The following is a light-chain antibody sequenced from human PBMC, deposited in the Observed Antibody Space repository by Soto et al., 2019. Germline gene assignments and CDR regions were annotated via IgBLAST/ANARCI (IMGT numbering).Light chain of an antibody. J-gene: IGLJ2*01. CDR3: SSFTSSNIVV. V-gene: IGLV2-18*02. CDR2: EVS. CDR1: SSDVGSYNR. Sequence: QSVLTQPPSVSGSPGQSVTISCTGSSSDVGSYNRVSWYQRPPGTAPKLMVYEVSNRPSGVPDRFSGSKSGNTASLTISGLQAEDEADYYCSSFTSSNIVVFGGGTKLTVL.